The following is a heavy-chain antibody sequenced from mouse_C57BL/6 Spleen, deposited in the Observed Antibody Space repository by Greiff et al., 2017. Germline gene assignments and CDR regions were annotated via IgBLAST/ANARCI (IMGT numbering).Heavy chain of an antibody. J-gene: IGHJ1*03. CDR1: GYTFTSYW. V-gene: IGHV1-64*01. CDR2: IHPNSGST. D-gene: IGHD2-4*01. Sequence: QVQLQQPGAELVKPGASVKLSCKASGYTFTSYWMHWVKQRPGQGLEWIGMIHPNSGSTNYNEKFKSKATLTVDKSSSTAYMQLSSLTSEDSAVYYCARDYDGRGYFDVWGTGTTVTVSS. CDR3: ARDYDGRGYFDV.